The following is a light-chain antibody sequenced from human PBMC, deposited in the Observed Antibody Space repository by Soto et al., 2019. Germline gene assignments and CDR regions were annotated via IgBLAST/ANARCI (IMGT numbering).Light chain of an antibody. V-gene: IGKV1-5*03. CDR1: QSISNW. CDR3: QQYQIFPYT. J-gene: IGKJ2*01. Sequence: DIQMTQPPSTLSASVGDRVTITCRASQSISNWLAWYQQKPGKAPYLLIYKASRLESGVPSRFSGSTSGTEFSLTNSSLQPDDFATYYCQQYQIFPYTFGHGTKLEIK. CDR2: KAS.